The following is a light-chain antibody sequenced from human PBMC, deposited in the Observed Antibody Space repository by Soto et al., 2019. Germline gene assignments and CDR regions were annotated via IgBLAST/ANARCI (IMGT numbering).Light chain of an antibody. CDR2: WAS. CDR3: QQYYSTPQT. J-gene: IGKJ1*01. Sequence: DIVMTQSPDSLAVSLGERATINCKSSQSVLYSSNNKNYLAWYQQKPGQPPKLLIYWASTRESGVPDRFSGSGSGTDFTLTISSLQAEDVAVYYCQQYYSTPQTLDQGTKVEIK. CDR1: QSVLYSSNNKNY. V-gene: IGKV4-1*01.